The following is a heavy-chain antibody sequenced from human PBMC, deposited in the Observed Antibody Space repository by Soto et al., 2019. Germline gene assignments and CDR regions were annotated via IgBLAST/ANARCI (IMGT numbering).Heavy chain of an antibody. CDR2: IHNSGSP. J-gene: IGHJ4*02. Sequence: QVQLQESGPGLVRPSQTLSLTCSVSGASIYNGGYFWGWIRQSPGKGLEWIGHIHNSGSPYNNPCLMCRVTISAGTAKIQFSLKLTSVTAADTAVYYRASGSTTEKVDSWGQGTLVTVSS. D-gene: IGHD4-17*01. V-gene: IGHV4-30-4*01. CDR1: GASIYNGGYF. CDR3: ASGSTTEKVDS.